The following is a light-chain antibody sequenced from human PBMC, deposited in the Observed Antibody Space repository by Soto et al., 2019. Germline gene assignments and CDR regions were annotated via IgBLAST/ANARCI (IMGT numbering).Light chain of an antibody. CDR2: DAS. V-gene: IGKV1-5*01. CDR1: QSISSW. J-gene: IGKJ1*01. CDR3: QQYNNYSPGT. Sequence: DIQMTQSPSTLSASVGDRVTITCRASQSISSWLAWYRQKPGKAPEVLIYDASRLQSGVASRFSGSESGTEFTLTISSLQPDDFATYYGQQYNNYSPGTFGQGTKVEIK.